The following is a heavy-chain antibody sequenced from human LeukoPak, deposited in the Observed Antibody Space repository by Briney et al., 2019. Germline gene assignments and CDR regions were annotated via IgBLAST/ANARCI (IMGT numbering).Heavy chain of an antibody. V-gene: IGHV4-34*01. J-gene: IGHJ3*02. Sequence: SETLSLTCAVYGGSFSGYYWSWIRQPPGKGLEWIGEINHSGSTNYNPSLKSRVTISVDTSKNQFSLKLSSVTAADTAVYYCASEHTAMNRDAFDIWGQGTMVTVSS. CDR1: GGSFSGYY. D-gene: IGHD5-18*01. CDR2: INHSGST. CDR3: ASEHTAMNRDAFDI.